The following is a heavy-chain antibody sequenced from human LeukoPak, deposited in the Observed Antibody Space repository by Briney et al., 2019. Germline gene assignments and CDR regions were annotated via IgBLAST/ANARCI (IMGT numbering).Heavy chain of an antibody. V-gene: IGHV4-61*02. Sequence: PSETLSLTCTVSGGSISSSSYYWSWIRQPAGKGLEWIGRIYTSGSTNYNPSLKSRVTMSVDTSKNQFSLKLSSVTAADTAVYYCARVTGLWEEGHFDYWGQGTLVTVSS. CDR2: IYTSGST. CDR1: GGSISSSSYY. D-gene: IGHD1-26*01. J-gene: IGHJ4*02. CDR3: ARVTGLWEEGHFDY.